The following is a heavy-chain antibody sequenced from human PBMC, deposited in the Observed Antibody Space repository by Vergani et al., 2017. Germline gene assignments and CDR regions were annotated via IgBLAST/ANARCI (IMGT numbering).Heavy chain of an antibody. V-gene: IGHV3-7*03. D-gene: IGHD2-15*01. CDR1: GFTFSSYA. J-gene: IGHJ5*02. Sequence: EVQLLESGGGLVQPGGSLRLSCAASGFTFSSYAMSWVRQAPGKGLEWVANIKQDGSEKYYVDSVKGRFTISRDNAKNSLYLQMNSLRAEDTAVYYCARVRGDCSGGSCHNWFDPWGQGTLVTVSS. CDR3: ARVRGDCSGGSCHNWFDP. CDR2: IKQDGSEK.